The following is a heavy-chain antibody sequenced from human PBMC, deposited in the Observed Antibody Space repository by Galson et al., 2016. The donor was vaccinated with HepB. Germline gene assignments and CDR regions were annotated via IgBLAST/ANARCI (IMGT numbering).Heavy chain of an antibody. CDR3: ARDRDDFWTLFNGSDI. Sequence: SLRLSCAASGFIFSSYNMNWVRQTPGKGLEWVSSISSSGSYINYADSLQGRFTISRDNAKNSLYLQMNSLRAEDTGVYYCARDRDDFWTLFNGSDIWGQGTTVTVCS. CDR1: GFIFSSYN. V-gene: IGHV3-21*06. CDR2: ISSSGSYI. J-gene: IGHJ3*02. D-gene: IGHD3-3*01.